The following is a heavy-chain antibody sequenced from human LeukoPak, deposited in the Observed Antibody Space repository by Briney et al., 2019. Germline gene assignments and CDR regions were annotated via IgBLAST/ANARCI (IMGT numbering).Heavy chain of an antibody. CDR3: ARPYRRYCSSTSCYCFDY. CDR2: ISGSGGST. Sequence: GGSLRLSCAASGFTFSDYYMSWIRQAPGKGLEWVSAISGSGGSTYYADSVKGRFTISRDNSKNTLYLQMNSLRAEDTAVYYCARPYRRYCSSTSCYCFDYWGQGTLVTVSS. J-gene: IGHJ4*02. CDR1: GFTFSDYY. D-gene: IGHD2-2*01. V-gene: IGHV3-23*01.